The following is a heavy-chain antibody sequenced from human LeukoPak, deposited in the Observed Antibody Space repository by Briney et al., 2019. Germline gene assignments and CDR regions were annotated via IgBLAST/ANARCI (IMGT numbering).Heavy chain of an antibody. CDR3: ARSAGWWSLDY. CDR2: ISHGGST. Sequence: SETLSLTCAVSGDSISTRNWWNWVRQPPGKGLDWIGEISHGGSTKYNPSLKNRVTISKDNSKNEFSLKLNSVTAADTAVYFCARSAGWWSLDYWGQGALITVST. D-gene: IGHD2-8*02. CDR1: GDSISTRNW. V-gene: IGHV4-4*02. J-gene: IGHJ4*02.